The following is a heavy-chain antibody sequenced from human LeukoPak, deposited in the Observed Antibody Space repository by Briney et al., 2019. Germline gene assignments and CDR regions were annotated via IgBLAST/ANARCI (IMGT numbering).Heavy chain of an antibody. V-gene: IGHV3-21*01. CDR1: AFTSGIYS. J-gene: IGHJ6*03. D-gene: IGHD4-17*01. CDR2: ISSSISYI. Sequence: GGSLRLSCAASAFTSGIYSMNWVRQAPGKVLEWVSSISSSISYIYYTDSVKGRFTISRDNAKNSIYLQMNSLRAEYTPFYYCARDRLLEDGDYYYYYYMHVWGKGTTVTVSS. CDR3: ARDRLLEDGDYYYYYYMHV.